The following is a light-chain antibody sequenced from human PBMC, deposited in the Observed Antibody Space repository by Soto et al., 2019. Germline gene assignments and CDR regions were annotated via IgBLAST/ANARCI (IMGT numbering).Light chain of an antibody. CDR2: GAS. V-gene: IGKV3-20*01. J-gene: IGKJ1*01. CDR1: QSVSSSY. CDR3: QQYGSWT. Sequence: EIVLTQSPGTLSLSPGERATLSCRASQSVSSSYLAWYQQKPGQAPRLLIYGASSRAIGIPDRFSGSGSGTDFTLTISRLEPEDFAVYYCQQYGSWTFGQGTKVDI.